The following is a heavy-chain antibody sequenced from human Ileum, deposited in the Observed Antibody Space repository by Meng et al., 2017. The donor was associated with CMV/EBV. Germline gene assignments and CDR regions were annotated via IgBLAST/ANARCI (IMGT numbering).Heavy chain of an antibody. Sequence: KASGGTFSSYAISWVRRAPGQGLEWMGGIIPIFGTANYAQKFQGRVTITTDESTSTAYMELSSLRSEDTAVYYCASGPPLQYEYYFDYWGQGTLVTVSS. J-gene: IGHJ4*02. CDR2: IIPIFGTA. D-gene: IGHD4-11*01. CDR3: ASGPPLQYEYYFDY. CDR1: GGTFSSYA. V-gene: IGHV1-69*05.